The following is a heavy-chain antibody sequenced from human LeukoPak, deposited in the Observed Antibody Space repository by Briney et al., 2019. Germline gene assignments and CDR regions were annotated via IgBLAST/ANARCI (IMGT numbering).Heavy chain of an antibody. CDR2: VYYIGTT. J-gene: IGHJ5*02. V-gene: IGHV4-61*03. Sequence: SGALALTCIVSGGSVSSPASYWICLQQPPERDIVWIGNVYYIGTTNLNSSLDALITIPVEKPNNLFALILTIDPAADAAICLCARNTSPSPWLDTWGQGTLVTVSS. CDR1: GGSVSSPASY. D-gene: IGHD2-2*01. CDR3: ARNTSPSPWLDT.